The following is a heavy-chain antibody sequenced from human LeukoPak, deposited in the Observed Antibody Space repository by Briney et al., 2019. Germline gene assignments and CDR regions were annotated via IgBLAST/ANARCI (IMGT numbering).Heavy chain of an antibody. D-gene: IGHD3-16*02. Sequence: ASVKVSCKASGHSSNTFGITWVRQAPGQGLEWIGWISPYNSHRKYADNFQGRVTITTDKSTTTAYMELSSLRCEDTAVYFCSNVSKGRYFFYYIDVWGKGNTVTVS. J-gene: IGHJ6*03. V-gene: IGHV1-18*01. CDR3: SNVSKGRYFFYYIDV. CDR1: GHSSNTFG. CDR2: ISPYNSHR.